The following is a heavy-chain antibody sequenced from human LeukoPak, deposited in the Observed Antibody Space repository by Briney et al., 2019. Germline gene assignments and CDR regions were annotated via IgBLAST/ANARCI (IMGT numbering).Heavy chain of an antibody. CDR3: ARSSGAGIAVAGKRSFYYYYYMDV. Sequence: SETLSLTCTVSGGSISSYYWSWIRQPPGKGLEWIGYIYYSGSTNYNPSLKSRVTISVDTSKNQFSLKLSSVTAADTAVYYCARSSGAGIAVAGKRSFYYYYYMDVWGKGTTVTISS. V-gene: IGHV4-59*08. CDR2: IYYSGST. CDR1: GGSISSYY. D-gene: IGHD6-19*01. J-gene: IGHJ6*03.